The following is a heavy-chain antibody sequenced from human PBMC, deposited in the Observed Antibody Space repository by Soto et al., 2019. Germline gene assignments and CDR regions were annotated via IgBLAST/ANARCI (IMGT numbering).Heavy chain of an antibody. CDR3: ARGRKFNSLSLKTSKREAHVRAFAI. V-gene: IGHV4-34*01. CDR1: GGSFSGYY. J-gene: IGHJ3*02. Sequence: SETLSLTCAVYGGSFSGYYWSWIRQPPGKGLEWIGEINHSGSTNYNPSLKSRVTISVDTSKNQFSLKLSSVTAADTAVYYCARGRKFNSLSLKTSKREAHVRAFAIWGQGTMVTVS. CDR2: INHSGST. D-gene: IGHD3-10*02.